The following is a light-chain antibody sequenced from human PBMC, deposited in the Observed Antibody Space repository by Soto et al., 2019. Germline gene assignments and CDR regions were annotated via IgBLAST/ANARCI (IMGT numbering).Light chain of an antibody. CDR3: QQFDNLPYT. J-gene: IGKJ2*01. CDR1: QDISIY. CDR2: DAS. V-gene: IGKV1-33*01. Sequence: DLQMTQSPSSLSASVGDRVTISCQASQDISIYLSWYQQKPGKAPKLLIYDASKLETGVPSRYSGSGSRKHFTFTFSSLQPEDIATYYCQQFDNLPYTFGQGTKLEIK.